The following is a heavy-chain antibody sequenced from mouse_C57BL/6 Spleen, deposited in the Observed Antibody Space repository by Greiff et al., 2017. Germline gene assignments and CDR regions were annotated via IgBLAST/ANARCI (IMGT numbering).Heavy chain of an antibody. D-gene: IGHD1-1*01. J-gene: IGHJ1*03. V-gene: IGHV5-4*03. CDR3: ARVGYYGSYCYFDV. CDR2: ISDGGSYT. CDR1: GFTFSSYA. Sequence: EVKVVESGGGLVKPGGSLKLSCAASGFTFSSYAMSWVRQTPEKRLEWVATISDGGSYTYYPDNVKGRFTISRDNAKNNLYLQMSHLKSEDTAMYYCARVGYYGSYCYFDVWGTGTTVTVSS.